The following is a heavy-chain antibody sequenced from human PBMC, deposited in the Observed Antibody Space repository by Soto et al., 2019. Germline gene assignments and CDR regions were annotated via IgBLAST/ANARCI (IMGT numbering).Heavy chain of an antibody. D-gene: IGHD5-18*01. CDR3: ARALQRDTGRGLDV. V-gene: IGHV4-59*01. CDR2: ISYSGST. J-gene: IGHJ6*02. CDR1: GDSINNYF. Sequence: QVQLQESGPGLVKPSETMSLTCTISGDSINNYFWNWIRQPPGKGLEWIGYISYSGSTSYNPSLQRRVTISSDTSKNHFSLKLSSVTAADTAVYYCARALQRDTGRGLDVWGQGTTVTVSS.